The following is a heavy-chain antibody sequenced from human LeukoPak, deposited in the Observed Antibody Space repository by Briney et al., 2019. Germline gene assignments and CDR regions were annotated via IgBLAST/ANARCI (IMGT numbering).Heavy chain of an antibody. Sequence: GGSLRLSCAASGFTFSSYAMSWVRKAPGKGLEWVSAISGSGGSTYYADSVKGRFTISRDNSKNTLYLQMNSLRAEDTAVYYCAKCAERNYYYYYMDVWGKGTTVTVSS. D-gene: IGHD4/OR15-4a*01. V-gene: IGHV3-23*01. J-gene: IGHJ6*03. CDR3: AKCAERNYYYYYMDV. CDR2: ISGSGGST. CDR1: GFTFSSYA.